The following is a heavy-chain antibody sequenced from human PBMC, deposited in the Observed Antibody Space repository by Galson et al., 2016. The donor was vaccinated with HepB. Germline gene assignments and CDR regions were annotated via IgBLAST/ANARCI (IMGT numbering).Heavy chain of an antibody. D-gene: IGHD3-3*01. CDR2: LYYSGTT. CDR1: GGSISRSSYF. Sequence: TLSLTCTVSGGSISRSSYFWGWVRQPPGKGLEWIGSLYYSGTTYYNPSLEGRVTISVDTSKNQFSLKLSSVTAADTALYYWARLTADTIFGVVIRVFDYWGQGTLVTVSS. V-gene: IGHV4-39*01. CDR3: ARLTADTIFGVVIRVFDY. J-gene: IGHJ4*02.